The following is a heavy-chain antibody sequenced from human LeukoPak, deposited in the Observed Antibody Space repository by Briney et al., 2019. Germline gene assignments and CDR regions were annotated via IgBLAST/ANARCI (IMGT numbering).Heavy chain of an antibody. J-gene: IGHJ1*01. V-gene: IGHV4-38-2*02. D-gene: IGHD2-2*01. CDR1: DYSISSGYY. CDR3: AQDRFSFVH. Sequence: SETLSLTCTVSDYSISSGYYWGWIRQPPGKGLEWIGYISDGESPDYNPSLQSRVTIYVDSSKNQFFLNLTSVTAADTAVYYCAQDRFSFVHWGQGTLVTVSS. CDR2: ISDGESP.